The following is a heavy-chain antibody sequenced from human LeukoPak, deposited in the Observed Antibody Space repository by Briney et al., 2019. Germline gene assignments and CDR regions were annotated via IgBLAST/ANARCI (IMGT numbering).Heavy chain of an antibody. CDR3: ATDQIPSYYDFMTGYYRSDAFDI. Sequence: PGGSLRLSCAASGFTFSSYAMTWVSQAPGKGLEWVSAISGSDNSTYYTDSVKGRFIISRDNSKNMLYLQMTSLRADDTAVYYCATDQIPSYYDFMTGYYRSDAFDIWGQGTMVTVSS. V-gene: IGHV3-23*01. CDR2: ISGSDNST. D-gene: IGHD3-9*01. J-gene: IGHJ3*02. CDR1: GFTFSSYA.